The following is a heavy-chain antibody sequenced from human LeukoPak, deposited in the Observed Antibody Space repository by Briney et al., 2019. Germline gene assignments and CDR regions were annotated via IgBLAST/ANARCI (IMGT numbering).Heavy chain of an antibody. V-gene: IGHV4-59*08. D-gene: IGHD2-2*02. CDR3: ARRYTNSWFFDY. Sequence: SETLSLTCTVSGGSISSYYWSWIRQPPGKGLEWLGYIYYTGNSNYNPSLESRVTMSLDTSTNQFSLRLSSVTAADTAVYYCARRYTNSWFFDYWGQGALVTVSS. J-gene: IGHJ4*02. CDR1: GGSISSYY. CDR2: IYYTGNS.